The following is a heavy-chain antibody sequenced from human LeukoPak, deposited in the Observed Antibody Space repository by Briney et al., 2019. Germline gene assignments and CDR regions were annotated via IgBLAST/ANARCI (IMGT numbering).Heavy chain of an antibody. CDR3: ARVGLEGYYNMDV. V-gene: IGHV3-48*04. CDR2: ISSSSSTI. Sequence: GGSLRLSCAASGFTFRSYGMHWVRQAPGKGLEWVSYISSSSSTIYYAASVKGRFTISRDNAKNSLYLQMNSLRAEDTAVYYCARVGLEGYYNMDVWGKETTVTVSS. CDR1: GFTFRSYG. J-gene: IGHJ6*04. D-gene: IGHD1-1*01.